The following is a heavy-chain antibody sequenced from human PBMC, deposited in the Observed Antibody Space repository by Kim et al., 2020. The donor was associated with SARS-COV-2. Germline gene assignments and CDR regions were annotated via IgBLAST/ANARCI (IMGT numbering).Heavy chain of an antibody. D-gene: IGHD6-19*01. CDR2: ISNYNDDI. CDR3: ARDNPPRRSSDRPFDY. Sequence: ASMKVSCKASGYTFTNYGVSWVRQAPGQGLEWMGWISNYNDDINYAKKFQGRVTMTTDKSTSTAYMELRSLRSDDTAVYYCARDNPPRRSSDRPFDYWGQGTLVTVSS. CDR1: GYTFTNYG. V-gene: IGHV1-18*04. J-gene: IGHJ4*02.